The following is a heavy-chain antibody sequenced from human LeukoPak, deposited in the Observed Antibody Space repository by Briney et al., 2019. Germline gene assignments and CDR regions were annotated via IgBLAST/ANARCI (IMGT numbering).Heavy chain of an antibody. J-gene: IGHJ6*02. Sequence: GGSLRLSCAASGFTFSSYRMNWVRQAPGKGLEWVSSISSSSSYIYYADSVKGRFTISRDNAKNSLYLQMNSLRAEDTAVYYCARDPAMIVVVPDYYGMDVWGQGTTVTVSS. V-gene: IGHV3-21*01. CDR3: ARDPAMIVVVPDYYGMDV. CDR2: ISSSSSYI. CDR1: GFTFSSYR. D-gene: IGHD3-22*01.